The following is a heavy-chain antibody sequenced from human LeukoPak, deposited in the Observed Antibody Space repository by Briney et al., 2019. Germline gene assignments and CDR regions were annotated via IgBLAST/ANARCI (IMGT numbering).Heavy chain of an antibody. CDR2: IYSSGST. D-gene: IGHD3-9*01. CDR3: AREVSDYDILTGWIDY. CDR1: GGSISSGSYY. J-gene: IGHJ4*02. Sequence: PSETLSLTCTVSGGSISSGSYYWSWIRQPAGKGLEWIGRIYSSGSTNYNPSLKSRVTMSVDTSKNQFSLKLSSVTAADTAVYYCAREVSDYDILTGWIDYWGQGALVSVSS. V-gene: IGHV4-61*02.